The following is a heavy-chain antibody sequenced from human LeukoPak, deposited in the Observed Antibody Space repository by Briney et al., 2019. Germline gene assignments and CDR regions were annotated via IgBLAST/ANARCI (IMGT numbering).Heavy chain of an antibody. CDR3: AKAQGWELLPTFDY. Sequence: GGSLRLSCAASGFTFSSYSMNWVRQAPGKGLEWVSSISSSSSYIYYADSVKGRFTISRDNSKNTLYLQMNSLRADDTAVYYCAKAQGWELLPTFDYWGQGILLIVSS. J-gene: IGHJ4*02. D-gene: IGHD1-26*01. CDR1: GFTFSSYS. CDR2: ISSSSSYI. V-gene: IGHV3-21*04.